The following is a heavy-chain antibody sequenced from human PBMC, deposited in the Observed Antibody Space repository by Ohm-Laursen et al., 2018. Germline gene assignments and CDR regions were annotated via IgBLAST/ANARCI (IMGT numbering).Heavy chain of an antibody. Sequence: ATVKISCKASGYTFTGYYMHWVRQASGQGLEWMGWINPNSGGTNYAQKFQGRVTMTRDTSISTAYMELSRLRSDDTAVYYCARRKQLARNWFDPWGQGTLVTVSS. CDR2: INPNSGGT. CDR3: ARRKQLARNWFDP. V-gene: IGHV1-2*02. D-gene: IGHD6-6*01. J-gene: IGHJ5*02. CDR1: GYTFTGYY.